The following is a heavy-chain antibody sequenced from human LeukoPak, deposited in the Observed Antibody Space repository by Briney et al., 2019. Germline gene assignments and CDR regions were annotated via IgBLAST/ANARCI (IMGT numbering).Heavy chain of an antibody. Sequence: SETLSLTCTVSGGSISSYYWSWIRQPPGKGLEWTGYIYYSGSTNYNPSLKSRVTISVDTSKNQFSLKLSSVTAADTAVYYCARGGGRFDYWGQGTLVTVSS. J-gene: IGHJ4*02. V-gene: IGHV4-59*01. CDR2: IYYSGST. CDR1: GGSISSYY. D-gene: IGHD3-16*01. CDR3: ARGGGRFDY.